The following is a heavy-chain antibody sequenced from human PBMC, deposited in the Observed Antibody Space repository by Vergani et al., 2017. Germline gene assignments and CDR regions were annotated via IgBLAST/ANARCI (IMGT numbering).Heavy chain of an antibody. CDR2: INPSGGST. Sequence: QVQLVQSGAEVKKPGASVKVSCKASGYTFTSYYMHWVRQAPGQGLEWMGIINPSGGSTSYAQKFQGRVTMTRNTSTSTGYMELSSLRSEDTAVYYCARVFNRGDYVVGYWGQGTLVTVSS. V-gene: IGHV1-46*03. CDR1: GYTFTSYY. D-gene: IGHD4-17*01. CDR3: ARVFNRGDYVVGY. J-gene: IGHJ4*02.